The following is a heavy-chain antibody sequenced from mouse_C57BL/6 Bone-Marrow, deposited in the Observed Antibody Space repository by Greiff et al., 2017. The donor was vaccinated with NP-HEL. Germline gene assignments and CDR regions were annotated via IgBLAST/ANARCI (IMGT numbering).Heavy chain of an antibody. CDR3: ARKGLRTEYFDV. Sequence: QVQLQQSGPELVKPGASVKISCKASGYAFSSSWMNWVKQRPGKGLEWIGRIYPGDGDTNYNGKFKGKATLTADKSSSTAYMQLSSLTSEDSAVYFCARKGLRTEYFDVWGTGTTVTVSS. V-gene: IGHV1-82*01. CDR1: GYAFSSSW. D-gene: IGHD3-1*01. CDR2: IYPGDGDT. J-gene: IGHJ1*03.